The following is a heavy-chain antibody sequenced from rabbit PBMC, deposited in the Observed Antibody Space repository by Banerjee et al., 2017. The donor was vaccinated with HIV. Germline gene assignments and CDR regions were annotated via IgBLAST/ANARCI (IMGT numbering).Heavy chain of an antibody. CDR1: GFSFSNKYV. J-gene: IGHJ4*01. CDR3: VRVQYSYGYDGYAYALFSL. V-gene: IGHV1S40*01. Sequence: QSLEESGGDLVKPGASLTLTCTASGFSFSNKYVMCWVRQAPGKGLEWIACINTSSGNTYYASWAKGRFTISKTSSTTVTLQMTSLTAADTATYFCVRVQYSYGYDGYAYALFSLWGPGTLVTVS. D-gene: IGHD6-1*01. CDR2: INTSSGNT.